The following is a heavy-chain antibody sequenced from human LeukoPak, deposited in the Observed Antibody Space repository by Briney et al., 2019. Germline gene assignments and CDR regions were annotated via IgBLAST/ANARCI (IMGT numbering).Heavy chain of an antibody. CDR3: AKGQIAVAGGSFDY. V-gene: IGHV3-9*01. D-gene: IGHD6-19*01. Sequence: GRSLRLSCAASGFTFDDYAMHWVRQAPGKGLEWVSGISWNSGSIGYADSVKGRFTISRDNAKNSLYLQLNSLRAEDTALYYCAKGQIAVAGGSFDYWGQGALVTVSS. CDR2: ISWNSGSI. J-gene: IGHJ4*02. CDR1: GFTFDDYA.